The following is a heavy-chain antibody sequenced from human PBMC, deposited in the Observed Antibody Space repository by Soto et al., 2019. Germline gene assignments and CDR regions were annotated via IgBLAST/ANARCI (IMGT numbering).Heavy chain of an antibody. Sequence: ASVKVSCKASGYTFTGYYMHWVRQAPGQGLEWMGWINPNSGGTNYAQKFQGRVTMTRDTSISTAYMELSRLRSYDTAVYYCARGTEGLDAFDIWGQGTMVTVSS. J-gene: IGHJ3*02. CDR1: GYTFTGYY. CDR2: INPNSGGT. D-gene: IGHD1-1*01. V-gene: IGHV1-2*02. CDR3: ARGTEGLDAFDI.